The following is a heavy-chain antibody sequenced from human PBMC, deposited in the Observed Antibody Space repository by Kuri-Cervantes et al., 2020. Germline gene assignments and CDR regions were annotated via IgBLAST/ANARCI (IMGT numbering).Heavy chain of an antibody. J-gene: IGHJ4*02. D-gene: IGHD2-2*01. Sequence: SETLSLTCAVSGYSISSGYYWGWIRQPPGKGLEWIGSIYHSGSTYYNPSLKSRVTISVDTSKNQFSLKLSSVTAADTAVYYCARRGDYCSSTSCPPDYWGQGTLVTVSS. V-gene: IGHV4-38-2*01. CDR3: ARRGDYCSSTSCPPDY. CDR1: GYSISSGYY. CDR2: IYHSGST.